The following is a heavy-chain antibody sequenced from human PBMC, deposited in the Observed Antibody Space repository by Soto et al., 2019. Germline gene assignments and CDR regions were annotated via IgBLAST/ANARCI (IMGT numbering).Heavy chain of an antibody. D-gene: IGHD2-21*02. J-gene: IGHJ2*01. Sequence: QVQLVESGGGVVQPGRSLRLSCAASGFTFSSYAMHWVRQAPGKGLEWVAVISYDGSKKYYADTVKGRFTISRDNSKNTVYLQMNSLRPEDTAVYYWARAPTVVTKAKWYFDLWGRGTLVTVSS. V-gene: IGHV3-30-3*01. CDR3: ARAPTVVTKAKWYFDL. CDR2: ISYDGSKK. CDR1: GFTFSSYA.